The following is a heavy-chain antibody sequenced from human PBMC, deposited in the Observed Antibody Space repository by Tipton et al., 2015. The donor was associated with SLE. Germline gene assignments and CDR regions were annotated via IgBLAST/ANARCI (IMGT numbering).Heavy chain of an antibody. V-gene: IGHV4-39*07. CDR3: ARDRRLIAAPSFWWYFDL. Sequence: TLSLTCTVSDDAISTTRYFWEWIRQPPGKGLEWIGTIYNSYDTFQNPSLESRVTISVDTSKNQFSLKLNSVTAADTAVYYCARDRRLIAAPSFWWYFDLWGRGTLVTVSS. CDR1: DDAISTTRYF. J-gene: IGHJ2*01. CDR2: IYNSYDT. D-gene: IGHD6-13*01.